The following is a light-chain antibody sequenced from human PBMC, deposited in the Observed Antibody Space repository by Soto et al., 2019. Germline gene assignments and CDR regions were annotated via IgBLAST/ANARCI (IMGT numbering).Light chain of an antibody. CDR3: SSYTSSNTQI. CDR1: SSDVGGYNF. Sequence: QSVLTQPASVSGSPGQSITISCTGTSSDVGGYNFVSWYQQYPGKAPKLMIYEVSNRPSGVSNRLSGSKSGNTASLTISGLQAEDEADYYCSSYTSSNTQIFGGGTKVTVL. CDR2: EVS. V-gene: IGLV2-14*01. J-gene: IGLJ2*01.